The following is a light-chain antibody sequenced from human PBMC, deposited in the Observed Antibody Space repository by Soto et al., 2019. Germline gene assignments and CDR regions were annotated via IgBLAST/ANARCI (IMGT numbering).Light chain of an antibody. Sequence: QSVLTQPRSVSGSPGQSVTISCTGASSDVRDYNYVSWYQQHPGKAPKVILYGVNYRPSGVPDRFSGSQSGNGASLTISGLQTDDEADYYCCSYAGSYNLVFGGGTKVTVL. CDR2: GVN. J-gene: IGLJ2*01. V-gene: IGLV2-11*01. CDR1: SSDVRDYNY. CDR3: CSYAGSYNLV.